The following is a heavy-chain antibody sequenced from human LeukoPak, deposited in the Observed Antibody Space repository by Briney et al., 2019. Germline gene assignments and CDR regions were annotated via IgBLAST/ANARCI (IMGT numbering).Heavy chain of an antibody. CDR1: GFTFRSYS. Sequence: PGESLRLSCAASGFTFRSYSMHWVRQAPGKGLEWVAIISYDGSNKYYADSVKGRFTISRDNSKNTLHLQMNSLRAEDTAVYYCAKEVTNYVWGSSYAGDYWGQGTLVTVSS. CDR2: ISYDGSNK. J-gene: IGHJ4*02. CDR3: AKEVTNYVWGSSYAGDY. V-gene: IGHV3-30*18. D-gene: IGHD3-16*01.